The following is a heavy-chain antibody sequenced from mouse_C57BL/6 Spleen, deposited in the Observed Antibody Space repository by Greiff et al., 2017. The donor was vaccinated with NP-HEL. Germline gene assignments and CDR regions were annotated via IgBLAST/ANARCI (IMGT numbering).Heavy chain of an antibody. CDR3: AREGGDDYDERYAMDY. V-gene: IGHV1-53*01. Sequence: QVQLQQPGTELVKPGASVKLSCKASGYTFTSYWMHWVKQRPGQGLEWIGNINPSNGGTNYNEKFKSKATLTVDKSSITAYMQLSSLTSEDSAVYYCAREGGDDYDERYAMDYWGQGTSVTVSA. CDR1: GYTFTSYW. J-gene: IGHJ4*01. CDR2: INPSNGGT. D-gene: IGHD2-4*01.